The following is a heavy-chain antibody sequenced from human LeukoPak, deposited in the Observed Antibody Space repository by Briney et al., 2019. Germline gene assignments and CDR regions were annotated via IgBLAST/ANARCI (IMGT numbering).Heavy chain of an antibody. J-gene: IGHJ4*02. CDR1: GLTFSSYA. CDR2: ISYDGFNK. Sequence: GRSLRLSCAASGLTFSSYAAHWVRQAPGKGLEWVAVISYDGFNKYYADSVKGRFTISRDNSKNILYLQMNSLRPEDTAVYYCARQGGIRYFDWYFDYWGQGTLVTVSS. V-gene: IGHV3-30*04. CDR3: ARQGGIRYFDWYFDY. D-gene: IGHD3-9*01.